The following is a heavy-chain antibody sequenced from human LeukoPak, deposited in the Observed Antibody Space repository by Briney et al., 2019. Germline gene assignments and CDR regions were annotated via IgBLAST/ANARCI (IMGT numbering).Heavy chain of an antibody. CDR3: ARDYRYYGDYSWGFDY. Sequence: GASVKVSCKASGGTFSSYAISWVRQAPGQELEWMGRIIPILGIANYAQKFQGRVTITADKSTSTAYMELSSLRSEDTAVYYCARDYRYYGDYSWGFDYWGQGTLVTVSS. J-gene: IGHJ4*02. V-gene: IGHV1-69*04. CDR1: GGTFSSYA. D-gene: IGHD4-17*01. CDR2: IIPILGIA.